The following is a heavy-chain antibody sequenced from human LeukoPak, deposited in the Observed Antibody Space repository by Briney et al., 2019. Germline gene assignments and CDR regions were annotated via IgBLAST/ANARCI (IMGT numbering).Heavy chain of an antibody. CDR2: IYHSGST. V-gene: IGHV4-30-2*01. CDR1: GGSISSGDYY. D-gene: IGHD5-18*01. Sequence: PSQTLSLTCTVSGGSISSGDYYWSRIRQPPGKGLEWIGHIYHSGSTNYNPSLKSRVTMSVDKSKNQFSLKLSSVTAADTAVFYCVRRRYNYGFDSWGQGSLVTVSS. J-gene: IGHJ4*02. CDR3: VRRRYNYGFDS.